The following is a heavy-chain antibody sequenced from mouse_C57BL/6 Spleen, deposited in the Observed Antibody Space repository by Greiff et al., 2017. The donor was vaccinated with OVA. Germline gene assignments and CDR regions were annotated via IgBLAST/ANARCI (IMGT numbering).Heavy chain of an antibody. CDR3: ARDLGFAY. J-gene: IGHJ3*01. CDR1: GFTFSSYA. Sequence: EVHLVESGGGLVKPGGSLKLSCAASGFTFSSYAMSWVRQTPEKRLEWVATISDGGSYTYYPDNVKGRFTISRDNAKNNLYLQMSHLKSEDTAMYYCARDLGFAYWGQGTLVTVSA. V-gene: IGHV5-4*01. CDR2: ISDGGSYT.